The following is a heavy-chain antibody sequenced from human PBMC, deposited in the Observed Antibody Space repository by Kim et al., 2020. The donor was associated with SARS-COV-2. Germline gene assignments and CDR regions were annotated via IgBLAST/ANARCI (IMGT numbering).Heavy chain of an antibody. J-gene: IGHJ4*02. V-gene: IGHV4-34*01. CDR1: GGSFSGYY. D-gene: IGHD2-15*01. Sequence: SEALSLTCAVYGGSFSGYYWSWIRQPPGKGLEWIGEINHSGSTNYNPSLKSRVTISVDTSKNQFSLKLSSVTAADTAVYYCARGSSGGSHDNDYWGQGTLVTVSS. CDR3: ARGSSGGSHDNDY. CDR2: INHSGST.